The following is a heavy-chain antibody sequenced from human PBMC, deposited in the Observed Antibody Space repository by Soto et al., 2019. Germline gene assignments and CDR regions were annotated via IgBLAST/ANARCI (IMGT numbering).Heavy chain of an antibody. Sequence: GGSLRLSCAASGLTFSSYWMSWVRQAPGKGLEWVANIKQDGSEKYYVDSVKGRFTISRDNAKNSLYLQMNSLRAEDTAVFYCSGGSAGYYYAMDVWGQGTTVTVSS. CDR2: IKQDGSEK. CDR3: SGGSAGYYYAMDV. V-gene: IGHV3-7*01. CDR1: GLTFSSYW. D-gene: IGHD2-15*01. J-gene: IGHJ6*02.